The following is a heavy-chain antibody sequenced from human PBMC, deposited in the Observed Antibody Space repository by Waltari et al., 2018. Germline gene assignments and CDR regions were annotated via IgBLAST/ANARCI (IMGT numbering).Heavy chain of an antibody. CDR3: ARDYAYYDFWSGSPGAFDI. D-gene: IGHD3-3*01. CDR2: IYHSGST. V-gene: IGHV4-38-2*02. Sequence: QVQLQESGPGLVKPSETLSLTCAVSGYSISSGYYWGWIRQPPGTGLEWIGSIYHSGSTYYNPSLKSRVTISVDTSKNQFSLKLSSVTAADTAVYYCARDYAYYDFWSGSPGAFDIWGQGTMVTVSS. CDR1: GYSISSGYY. J-gene: IGHJ3*02.